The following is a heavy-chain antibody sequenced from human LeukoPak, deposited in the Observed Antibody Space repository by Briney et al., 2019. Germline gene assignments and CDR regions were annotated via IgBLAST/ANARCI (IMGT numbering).Heavy chain of an antibody. CDR2: ISGSGGST. Sequence: GGSLRLSCAASGFSFSTYAMSWVRQAPGKGLEWASAISGSGGSTYYAVSVKGRFTVSRDNSKNTLYLQMNSLRAEDTAIYYCAKEAIPAAILYYYYMDVWGKGTTVTVSS. CDR3: AKEAIPAAILYYYYMDV. J-gene: IGHJ6*03. V-gene: IGHV3-23*01. CDR1: GFSFSTYA. D-gene: IGHD2-2*01.